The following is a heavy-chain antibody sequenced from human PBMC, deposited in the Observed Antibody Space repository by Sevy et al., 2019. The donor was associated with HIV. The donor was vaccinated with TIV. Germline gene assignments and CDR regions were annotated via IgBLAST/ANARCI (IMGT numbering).Heavy chain of an antibody. J-gene: IGHJ4*02. D-gene: IGHD2-15*01. Sequence: ASVKVSCKISGYTFTTYRITWVRQAPGQGLEWMGWISPHNGDTDYAQKLQDRITMITDTSTTTVYMELTSLRSDDTVVYCCARAYCSGGRCYSLAYWGQGTLVTVSS. CDR1: GYTFTTYR. V-gene: IGHV1-18*01. CDR2: ISPHNGDT. CDR3: ARAYCSGGRCYSLAY.